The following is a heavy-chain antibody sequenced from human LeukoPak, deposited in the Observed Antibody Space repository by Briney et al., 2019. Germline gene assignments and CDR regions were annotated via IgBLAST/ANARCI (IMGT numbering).Heavy chain of an antibody. D-gene: IGHD3-10*01. J-gene: IGHJ4*02. CDR1: GGSISSGTYY. V-gene: IGHV4-61*02. Sequence: SETLSLTCTVSGGSISSGTYYWSWIRQPAGKGLEWIGRIHTRVSTNYNPSLKSRVTISVDTSKNQFSLKLSSVTAADTAVYYCARGPASTELWLDYFDYWGQGTLVTVSS. CDR2: IHTRVST. CDR3: ARGPASTELWLDYFDY.